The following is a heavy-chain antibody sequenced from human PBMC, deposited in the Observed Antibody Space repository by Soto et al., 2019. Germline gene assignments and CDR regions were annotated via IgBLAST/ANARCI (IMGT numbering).Heavy chain of an antibody. D-gene: IGHD3-9*01. CDR3: ARGLGLGDC. Sequence: QVQLVQSGAEVKKPGASVKVSCKASGYTFSSYYINWVRQAPGQGLEWIGIINPNGGSTNYAQNFKGRLPVTRDTPTATVYIDLSALTSDDTAMYYCARGLGLGDCWGQGTLVTVSS. CDR1: GYTFSSYY. V-gene: IGHV1-46*01. CDR2: INPNGGST. J-gene: IGHJ4*02.